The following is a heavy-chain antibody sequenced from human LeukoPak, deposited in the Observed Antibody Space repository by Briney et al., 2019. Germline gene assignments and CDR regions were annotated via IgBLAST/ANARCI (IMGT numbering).Heavy chain of an antibody. J-gene: IGHJ4*02. CDR2: ISSSSGYI. Sequence: GGSLRLSCAASGFTFSRYSIHWVRQAPGKGLEWVSSISSSSGYIYYADSVKGRFTISRDNAKNSLNLQMNSLRAEDTAVYYCARGGHGSESYSVGPLGYWGQGTLVTVSS. CDR1: GFTFSRYS. CDR3: ARGGHGSESYSVGPLGY. D-gene: IGHD3-10*01. V-gene: IGHV3-21*01.